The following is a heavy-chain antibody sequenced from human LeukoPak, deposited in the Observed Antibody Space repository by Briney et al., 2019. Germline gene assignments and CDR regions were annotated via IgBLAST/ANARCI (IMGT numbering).Heavy chain of an antibody. CDR1: GASISSSTYY. CDR3: ASAPRQGSIGGLDY. Sequence: PETLSLTCSVSGASISSSTYYWGWIRQPPGKGLEWIGAIYYTGTTYYNPSLRSRVTISVDTSKNHFSLKLSSVTAADTALYYCASAPRQGSIGGLDYWGQGTLVTVSS. V-gene: IGHV4-39*02. J-gene: IGHJ4*02. D-gene: IGHD3-16*01. CDR2: IYYTGTT.